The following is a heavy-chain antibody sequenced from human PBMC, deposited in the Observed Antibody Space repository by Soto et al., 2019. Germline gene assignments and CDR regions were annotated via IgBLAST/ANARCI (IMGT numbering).Heavy chain of an antibody. CDR3: ARTEFPPNWFDP. V-gene: IGHV1-69*12. Sequence: QVQLVQSGAEVKKPGSSVKVSCKASGGTFSSYAISWVRQAPGQGLEWMGGIIPIFGTANYAQKFQGRVTITADDYTSTAYTELSSLRSEDTAVYYCARTEFPPNWFDPWGQGTLVTVSS. CDR1: GGTFSSYA. J-gene: IGHJ5*02. CDR2: IIPIFGTA. D-gene: IGHD3-10*01.